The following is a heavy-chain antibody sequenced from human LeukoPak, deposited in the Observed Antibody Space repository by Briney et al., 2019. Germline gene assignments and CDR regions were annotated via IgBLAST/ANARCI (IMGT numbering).Heavy chain of an antibody. CDR1: GYTFTDYY. Sequence: ASVKVSFKTSGYTFTDYYLHWVRQAPGQGLEWMGWNNPNSGGISSAQKFQGRVTMTRDTSITTVYMEVSWLTSDDTAIYYCSRADRLHGGPYLIGPWGQGTLVTVSS. D-gene: IGHD3-16*01. V-gene: IGHV1-2*02. CDR2: NNPNSGGI. J-gene: IGHJ5*02. CDR3: SRADRLHGGPYLIGP.